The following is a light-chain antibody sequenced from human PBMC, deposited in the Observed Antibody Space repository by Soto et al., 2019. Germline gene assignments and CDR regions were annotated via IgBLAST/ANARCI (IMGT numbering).Light chain of an antibody. Sequence: EIVWTQSPATLSLSPGERATISCRASQSFSSYLAWYQQEPGQAPRLLIYDASNRATGIPARFSGSGSGTDFTLTISSLDPEDFAVYYCQQRSNWLTFGGGTKVEIK. CDR3: QQRSNWLT. J-gene: IGKJ4*01. CDR2: DAS. V-gene: IGKV3-11*01. CDR1: QSFSSY.